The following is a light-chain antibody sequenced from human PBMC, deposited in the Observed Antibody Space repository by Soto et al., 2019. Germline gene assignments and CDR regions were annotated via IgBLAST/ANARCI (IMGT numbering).Light chain of an antibody. CDR3: QSYDSSLSGSVV. Sequence: QSVLTQPPSVSGAPGQRVTISCTGSSSNIGAGYDVHWYQQLPGTAPKLLIYGNSNRPSGVPDRFSGSKSGTSASLAITGLQAEDEADYYCQSYDSSLSGSVVFGGGTTLPVL. V-gene: IGLV1-40*01. CDR1: SSNIGAGYD. CDR2: GNS. J-gene: IGLJ2*01.